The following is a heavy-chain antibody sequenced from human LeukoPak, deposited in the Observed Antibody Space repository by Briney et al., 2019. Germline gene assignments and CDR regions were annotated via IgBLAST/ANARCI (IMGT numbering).Heavy chain of an antibody. CDR1: GFTFSSYS. Sequence: RSGGSLRLSCAASGFTFSSYSMNWVRQAPGKGLEWVSSISSSSSYIYYADSVKGRFTISRDNAKNSLYLQMNSLRAEDTAVYYCASLSIAARRGWNYWGQGTLVTVSS. CDR3: ASLSIAARRGWNY. CDR2: ISSSSSYI. D-gene: IGHD6-6*01. J-gene: IGHJ4*02. V-gene: IGHV3-21*01.